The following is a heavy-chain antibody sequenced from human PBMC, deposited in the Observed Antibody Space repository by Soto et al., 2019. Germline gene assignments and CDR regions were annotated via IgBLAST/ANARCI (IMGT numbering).Heavy chain of an antibody. CDR3: ARRRHGYFDN. V-gene: IGHV4-39*01. CDR2: IYYDGTT. J-gene: IGHJ4*02. Sequence: QLQLQESGPRLVKPSEALSLTCTVSGGSINTHLYYWGWVRQPPGKGLEWIATIYYDGTTFYSPSLKSRVTISVDTSNNQFSLNLNSVTAADTAVYYGARRRHGYFDNWGQGTLVTVSS. CDR1: GGSINTHLYY.